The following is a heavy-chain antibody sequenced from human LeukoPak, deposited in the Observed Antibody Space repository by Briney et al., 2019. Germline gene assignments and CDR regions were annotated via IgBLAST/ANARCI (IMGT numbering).Heavy chain of an antibody. CDR3: ARGRRRGGCSGGSCYFVY. CDR1: GYTFTGYY. D-gene: IGHD2-15*01. CDR2: INPNSGGT. V-gene: IGHV1-2*02. Sequence: EASVKVSCKASGYTFTGYYMHWVRQAPGQGLEWMGWINPNSGGTNYAQKFQGRVTMTRNTSISTAYMELSSLRSEDTAVYYCARGRRRGGCSGGSCYFVYWGQGTLVTVSS. J-gene: IGHJ4*02.